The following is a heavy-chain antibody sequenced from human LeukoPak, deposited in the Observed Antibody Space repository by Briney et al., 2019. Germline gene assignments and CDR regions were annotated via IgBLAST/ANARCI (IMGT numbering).Heavy chain of an antibody. V-gene: IGHV6-1*01. Sequence: SQTLSLTCAISGDSVSSNSAAWNWIRQSSSRGLEWLGRTYYRSKWYNDYAVSVKSRITINPDTSKNQFSLQLNSVTPEDTAVYYCARGGGDYGDPFFDYWGQGTLVTVSS. CDR2: TYYRSKWYN. D-gene: IGHD4-17*01. CDR1: GDSVSSNSAA. CDR3: ARGGGDYGDPFFDY. J-gene: IGHJ4*02.